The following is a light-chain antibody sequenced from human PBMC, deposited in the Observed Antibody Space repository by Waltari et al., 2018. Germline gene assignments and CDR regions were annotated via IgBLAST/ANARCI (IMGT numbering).Light chain of an antibody. CDR3: QKYATSRT. Sequence: EIILTQSPGSLSLSPGERATLSSRASQSVSSTYLAWYQQIPGQSPRRLIYGAPTSVTGNPDRFSGSGSGTDFTLTISRLEPEDFAVYYCQKYATSRTFGQGTQVEIK. CDR1: QSVSSTY. CDR2: GAP. J-gene: IGKJ1*01. V-gene: IGKV3-20*01.